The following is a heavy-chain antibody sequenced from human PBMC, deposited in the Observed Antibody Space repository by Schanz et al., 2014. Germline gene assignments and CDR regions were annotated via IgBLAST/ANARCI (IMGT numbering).Heavy chain of an antibody. J-gene: IGHJ4*02. CDR1: GGTFSSYT. V-gene: IGHV1-69*04. Sequence: QVQLVHSGAEVKKPGSSVKVSCTASGGTFSSYTISWIRQAPGQGLEWMGRIIPVLAIADYAQKFQGRVTITADKSTSTASMELSSLRSEDTAVYYCARDFSAYVGNYFDYWGQGTLVTVSS. CDR2: IIPVLAIA. D-gene: IGHD5-12*01. CDR3: ARDFSAYVGNYFDY.